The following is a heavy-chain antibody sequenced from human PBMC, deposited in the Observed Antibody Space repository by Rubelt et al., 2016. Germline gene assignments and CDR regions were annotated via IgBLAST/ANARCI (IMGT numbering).Heavy chain of an antibody. CDR3: ARFSLVSLYYYYGMDV. CDR2: ISFSSSNK. J-gene: IGHJ6*02. D-gene: IGHD3-9*01. Sequence: VSYISFSSSNKYYADSVKGRFSISRDNAKNSLYLQMNSLRAEDTAVYYCARFSLVSLYYYYGMDVWGQGTTVTVSS. V-gene: IGHV3-11*03.